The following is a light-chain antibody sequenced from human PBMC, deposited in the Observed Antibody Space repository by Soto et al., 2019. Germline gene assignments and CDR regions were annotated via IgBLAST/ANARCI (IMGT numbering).Light chain of an antibody. J-gene: IGLJ1*01. V-gene: IGLV2-23*01. CDR3: CSSAGSSLYV. Sequence: QSALTQPASVSGSPGQSIAISCTGTSSDVGTYDLVSWYQQHPGKAPKLMIYEGTKRPSGVSNRFSGSKSANTASLTISGLQPEDEADYYCCSSAGSSLYVFGSGTKVT. CDR1: SSDVGTYDL. CDR2: EGT.